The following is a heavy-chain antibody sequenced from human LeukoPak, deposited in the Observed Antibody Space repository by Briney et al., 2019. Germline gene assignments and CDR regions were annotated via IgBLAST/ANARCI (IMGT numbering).Heavy chain of an antibody. CDR3: AKLLGTGTTYDS. CDR1: GFSFSGNW. Sequence: GGSLRLTCEASGFSFSGNWLSWVRQAPGKGLEWVASINPDGSRIMYVYTVKGRIIVSRDNTKRSLYRQMNSLGAEYTAMYYCAKLLGTGTTYDSWGQGTRVTVS. V-gene: IGHV3-7*01. D-gene: IGHD1/OR15-1a*01. CDR2: INPDGSRI. J-gene: IGHJ4*02.